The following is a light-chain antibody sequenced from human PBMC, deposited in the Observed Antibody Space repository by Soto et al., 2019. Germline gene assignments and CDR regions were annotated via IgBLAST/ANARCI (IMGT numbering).Light chain of an antibody. Sequence: EMVLTQSPGTLSLSPGERATLSCRASQSVSSSYLAWYQQKPGQAPRLLIYGASSRATGIPDRFRGSGSGTDFPLTISRLEPEDFAVYYCQPYGSSPPYTFGQGPMLQSK. V-gene: IGKV3-20*01. J-gene: IGKJ2*01. CDR1: QSVSSSY. CDR2: GAS. CDR3: QPYGSSPPYT.